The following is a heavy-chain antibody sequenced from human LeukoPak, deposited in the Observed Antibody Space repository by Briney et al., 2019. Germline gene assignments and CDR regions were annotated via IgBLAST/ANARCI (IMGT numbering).Heavy chain of an antibody. Sequence: GGSLRLSCAASGFTFSSYGMHWVRQAPGKGLEWVAFIRYDRRNQYYADSVKGRFTISRDNSKKSLYLQMNSLRAEDTAVYYCARDPIYAPPPLAAFDIWGQGTLVTVSS. CDR3: ARDPIYAPPPLAAFDI. CDR1: GFTFSSYG. V-gene: IGHV3-30*02. J-gene: IGHJ3*02. D-gene: IGHD3-16*01. CDR2: IRYDRRNQ.